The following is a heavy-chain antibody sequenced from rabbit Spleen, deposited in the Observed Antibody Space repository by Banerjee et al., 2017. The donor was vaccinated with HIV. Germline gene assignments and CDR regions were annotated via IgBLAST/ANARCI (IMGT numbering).Heavy chain of an antibody. J-gene: IGHJ4*01. V-gene: IGHV1S40*01. CDR3: ARNFDL. CDR1: GVSFSSGYY. CDR2: INSGNSAS. Sequence: QSLEESGGDLVKPGASLTLTCTASGVSFSSGYYMCWIRQAPGKGLEWIACINSGNSASYYASWAKGRFTISKASSTTVTLQMTSLTAADTATYFCARNFDLWGQGTLVTVS.